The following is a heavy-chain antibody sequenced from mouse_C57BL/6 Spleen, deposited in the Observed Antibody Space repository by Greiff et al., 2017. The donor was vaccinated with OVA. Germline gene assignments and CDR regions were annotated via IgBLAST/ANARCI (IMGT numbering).Heavy chain of an antibody. V-gene: IGHV1-69*01. J-gene: IGHJ2*01. CDR3: AIGNSNYFDY. D-gene: IGHD2-5*01. Sequence: QVQLQQPGAELVMPGASVKLSCKASGYTFTSYWMHWVQQRPGQGLEWIGEIDPSDSYPNYNQKFKGKSTLTVDKSSSTAYMQLSSLTSEDSAVYYCAIGNSNYFDYWGKGTTLTVSS. CDR1: GYTFTSYW. CDR2: IDPSDSYP.